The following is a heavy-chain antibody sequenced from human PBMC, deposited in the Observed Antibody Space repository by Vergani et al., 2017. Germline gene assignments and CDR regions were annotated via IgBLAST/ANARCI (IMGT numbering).Heavy chain of an antibody. V-gene: IGHV4-61*02. CDR2: FYTGGGT. CDR3: ARDPLCSTTWPFLLLDMDV. Sequence: QVQLQESGPGLVRPSQTLSLTCTVSGGSISSGSYYWSWFRQPAGQGLEWIGRFYTGGGTSYNPSLKSRVTISVDTSKNQFSLQLSSVTAADTAVYYCARDPLCSTTWPFLLLDMDVWGQGTTVTVSS. D-gene: IGHD6-13*01. J-gene: IGHJ6*02. CDR1: GGSISSGSYY.